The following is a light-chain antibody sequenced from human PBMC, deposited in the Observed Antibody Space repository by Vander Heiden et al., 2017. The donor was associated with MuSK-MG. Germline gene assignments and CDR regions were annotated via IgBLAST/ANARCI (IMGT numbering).Light chain of an antibody. V-gene: IGLV2-14*01. Sequence: QSALPQPASGSGSPRQSITISCTGTSSDVGGYNYVSWYQQHPGKAPKRMIYDVSNRPSGVSNRFSGSKSGNTASLTISGLQAEDEADYYCSSYTSSSTWVFGGGTKLTVL. CDR1: SSDVGGYNY. CDR2: DVS. J-gene: IGLJ3*02. CDR3: SSYTSSSTWV.